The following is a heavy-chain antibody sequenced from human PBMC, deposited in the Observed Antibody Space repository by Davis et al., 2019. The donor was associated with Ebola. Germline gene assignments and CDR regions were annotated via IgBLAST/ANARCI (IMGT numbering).Heavy chain of an antibody. J-gene: IGHJ4*02. CDR3: LGGRYGEPFDY. V-gene: IGHV4-30-2*02. CDR2: IHHSGST. Sequence: PSETLSLTCAVSGGSIGSGGYSWSWIRQPPGKGLEWIGYIHHSGSTYYNPSLKSRVTISVDTSKNQVSLKLSSVTAADTAVYYCLGGRYGEPFDYWGQGTLVTVSS. CDR1: GGSIGSGGYS. D-gene: IGHD1-26*01.